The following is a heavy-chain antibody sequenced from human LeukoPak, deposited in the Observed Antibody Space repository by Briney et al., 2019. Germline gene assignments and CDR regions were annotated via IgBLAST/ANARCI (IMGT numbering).Heavy chain of an antibody. D-gene: IGHD2-15*01. J-gene: IGHJ5*02. CDR1: GYTFTGYY. CDR2: INPNSGGT. Sequence: ASVKVSCKASGYTFTGYYMHWVRQAPGQGLEWMGWINPNSGGTNYAQKFQGRVTMTRDTSISTAYMELSRLRSDDTAVYCCARTLGYCSGGSCYNWFDPWGQGTLVTVSS. CDR3: ARTLGYCSGGSCYNWFDP. V-gene: IGHV1-2*02.